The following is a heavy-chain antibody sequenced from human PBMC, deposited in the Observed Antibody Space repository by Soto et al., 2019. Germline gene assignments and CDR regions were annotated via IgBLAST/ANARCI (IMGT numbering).Heavy chain of an antibody. Sequence: QEQLQQWGAGLLKPSETLSLTCAVYGGFVSSGNYYWSWIRQPPGKGLEWIGEMSHSGGTHFNPSLKSRVTISVETSKNQFALKMSSVSAADPALYYCARVERGTATTGVDACDLWGTGTMVTVSS. V-gene: IGHV4-34*01. J-gene: IGHJ3*01. D-gene: IGHD1-1*01. CDR3: ARVERGTATTGVDACDL. CDR2: MSHSGGT. CDR1: GGFVSSGNYY.